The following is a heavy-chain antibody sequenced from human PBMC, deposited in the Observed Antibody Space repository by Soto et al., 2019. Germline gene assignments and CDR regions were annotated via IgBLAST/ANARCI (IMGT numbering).Heavy chain of an antibody. D-gene: IGHD3-22*01. CDR2: ISVSGGTT. CDR3: AKGMYYYDSSGYRLFDY. V-gene: IGHV3-23*01. J-gene: IGHJ4*02. Sequence: PGGSLRLSCAASGFTFRNYAMNWVRQAPGKGLEWVSGISVSGGTTYYADSVKGRFTVSRDNSKITVYLQMNSLRAEDTAVYFCAKGMYYYDSSGYRLFDYWGQGTLVPVPS. CDR1: GFTFRNYA.